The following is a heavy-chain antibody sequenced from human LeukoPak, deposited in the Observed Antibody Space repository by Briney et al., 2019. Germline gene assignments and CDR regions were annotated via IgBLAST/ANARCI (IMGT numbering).Heavy chain of an antibody. J-gene: IGHJ4*02. Sequence: GGSLRLSCAASGFTFSSYEMNWVRQAPGKGLEWVGRIKSKTDGGTTDYAAPVKGRFTISRDDSKNTLYLQMNSLKTEDTAVYYCTRDIAAAGTVYWGQGTLVTVSS. D-gene: IGHD6-13*01. CDR3: TRDIAAAGTVY. V-gene: IGHV3-15*01. CDR1: GFTFSSYE. CDR2: IKSKTDGGTT.